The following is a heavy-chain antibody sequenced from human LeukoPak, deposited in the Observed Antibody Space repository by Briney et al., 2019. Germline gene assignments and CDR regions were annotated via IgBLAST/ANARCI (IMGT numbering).Heavy chain of an antibody. CDR1: AFIFSGHW. CDR3: ARAQYHDFWSGQIDY. V-gene: IGHV3-7*03. Sequence: GGSLRLSCEGSAFIFSGHWMNWVRQTPGKGLEWVASIKEDGSERQYVDSVKGRFSISRDNTKGSLFLQLNSLRAEDTAVYYCARAQYHDFWSGQIDYWGQGTLVTVSS. D-gene: IGHD3-3*01. CDR2: IKEDGSER. J-gene: IGHJ4*02.